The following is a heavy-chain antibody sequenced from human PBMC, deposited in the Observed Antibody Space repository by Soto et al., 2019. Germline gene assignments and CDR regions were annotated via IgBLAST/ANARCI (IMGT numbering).Heavy chain of an antibody. CDR2: IYYSGST. D-gene: IGHD6-13*01. CDR1: GGSISSGGYS. Sequence: SETLSLTCAVSGGSISSGGYSWSWIRQPPGKGLEWIGYIYYSGSTNYNPSLKSRVTISVDTSKNQFSLKLSSVTAADTAVYYCARHWGRGAAGTCYNWGQGTLVTVSS. CDR3: ARHWGRGAAGTCYN. J-gene: IGHJ4*02. V-gene: IGHV4-61*08.